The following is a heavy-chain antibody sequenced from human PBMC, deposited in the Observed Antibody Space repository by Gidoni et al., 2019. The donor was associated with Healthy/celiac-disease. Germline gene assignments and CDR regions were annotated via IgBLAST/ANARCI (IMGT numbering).Heavy chain of an antibody. CDR2: INAGNGNT. V-gene: IGHV1-3*01. CDR3: ARSRRGGDYSPHAFDI. CDR1: GYTFTSYA. D-gene: IGHD4-17*01. J-gene: IGHJ3*02. Sequence: QVQLVQSGAEVKKPGASVKVSCKASGYTFTSYAMHWVRQAPGQRLEWMGWINAGNGNTKYSQKFQGRVTITRDTSASTAYMELSSLRSEDTAVYYCARSRRGGDYSPHAFDIWGQGTMVTVSS.